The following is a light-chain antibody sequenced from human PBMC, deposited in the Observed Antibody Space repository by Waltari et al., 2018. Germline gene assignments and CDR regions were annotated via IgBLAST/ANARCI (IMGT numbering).Light chain of an antibody. V-gene: IGLV2-14*01. CDR1: SSDVGGYNY. J-gene: IGLJ1*01. Sequence: QSALTQPASVSGSPGQSITISCTGTSSDVGGYNYVSWYQQHPGKATRLMIYDVSKRPSGVSNRFPGSNAGTTAFLTISGLHAEDEADYYCSSYTSSSVYVFGTGTKVTVL. CDR3: SSYTSSSVYV. CDR2: DVS.